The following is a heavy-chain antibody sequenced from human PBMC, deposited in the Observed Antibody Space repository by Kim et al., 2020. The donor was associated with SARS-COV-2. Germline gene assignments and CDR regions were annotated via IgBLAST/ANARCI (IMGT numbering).Heavy chain of an antibody. Sequence: GGSLRLSCAASGFTVSSNYMSWVRQAPGKGLEWVSVIYSGGSTYYADSVKGRFTISRDNSKNTLYLQMNSLRAEDTAVYYCARAASSGYYYDYFDYWGQGTLVTVSS. CDR2: IYSGGST. V-gene: IGHV3-53*01. J-gene: IGHJ4*02. CDR3: ARAASSGYYYDYFDY. CDR1: GFTVSSNY. D-gene: IGHD3-22*01.